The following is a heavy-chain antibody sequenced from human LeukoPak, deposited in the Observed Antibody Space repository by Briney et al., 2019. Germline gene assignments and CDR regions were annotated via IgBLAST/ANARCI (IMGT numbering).Heavy chain of an antibody. CDR1: GFTFSSYA. J-gene: IGHJ4*02. D-gene: IGHD6-13*01. V-gene: IGHV3-23*01. Sequence: PGGSLRLSCAASGFTFSSYAMSWVRQAPGKGLEWVSTISGSGGGTYYADSVKGRFTISRDNSKNTLYLQMNSLRAEDTAVYYCAAPQYGSSWYHGALGYWGQGTLVTVSS. CDR2: ISGSGGGT. CDR3: AAPQYGSSWYHGALGY.